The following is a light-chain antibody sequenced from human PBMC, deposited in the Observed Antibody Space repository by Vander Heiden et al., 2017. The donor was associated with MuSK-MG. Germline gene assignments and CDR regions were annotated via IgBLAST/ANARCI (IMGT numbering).Light chain of an antibody. CDR1: SSDVGSYDS. J-gene: IGLJ1*01. V-gene: IGLV2-8*01. Sequence: QSALTQPPSASGSPGQSVTISCTGTSSDVGSYDSVSWYQQHPGKAPIVVMYGVNKRPSGVPDRFSGSRSGNTASLTVSGLQADDEADYFCNSYAGSNKGVFGTGTKVTVL. CDR3: NSYAGSNKGV. CDR2: GVN.